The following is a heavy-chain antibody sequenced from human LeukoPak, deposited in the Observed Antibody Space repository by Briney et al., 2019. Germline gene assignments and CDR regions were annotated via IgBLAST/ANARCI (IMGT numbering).Heavy chain of an antibody. CDR3: ARVYYDFWSGYYTYFDY. J-gene: IGHJ4*02. CDR2: IVVGSGNT. CDR1: GFTFTSSA. D-gene: IGHD3-3*01. V-gene: IGHV1-58*01. Sequence: ASVKVSCKASGFTFTSSAVQWVRQARGQRLEWIGWIVVGSGNTNYAQKFQERVTITRDMSTSTAYMELSSLRSEDTAVYYCARVYYDFWSGYYTYFDYWGQGTLVTVSS.